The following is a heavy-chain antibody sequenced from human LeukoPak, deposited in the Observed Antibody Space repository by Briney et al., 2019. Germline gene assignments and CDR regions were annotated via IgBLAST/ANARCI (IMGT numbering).Heavy chain of an antibody. V-gene: IGHV4-30-2*01. Sequence: PSQTLSLTCAVSGGSISSGGYSWSWIRQPPGKGLEWIGYVYHSGSTYYNPSLKSRVTISVDRSKNQFSLKVSSVTAADTVVYYCARGYYQWLAQLGFDYWGQGTLVTVSS. D-gene: IGHD6-19*01. CDR3: ARGYYQWLAQLGFDY. CDR1: GGSISSGGYS. J-gene: IGHJ4*02. CDR2: VYHSGST.